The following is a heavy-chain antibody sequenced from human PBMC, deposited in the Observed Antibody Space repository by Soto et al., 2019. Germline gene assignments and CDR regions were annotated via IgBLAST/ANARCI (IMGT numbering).Heavy chain of an antibody. J-gene: IGHJ3*02. D-gene: IGHD4-17*01. CDR3: ARLRGDASDI. V-gene: IGHV5-10-1*01. Sequence: GESLKISCEGSGYRFTSYWISWVRQMPGKGLGWMGRIDPSDSYINYSPSFQGLVTISADKSLSTAYLHWSSLKASDTAMYYCARLRGDASDIWGQGTMVTVSS. CDR2: IDPSDSYI. CDR1: GYRFTSYW.